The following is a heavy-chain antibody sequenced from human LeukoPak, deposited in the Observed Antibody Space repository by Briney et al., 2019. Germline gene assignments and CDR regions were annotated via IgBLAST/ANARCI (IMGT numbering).Heavy chain of an antibody. D-gene: IGHD2-2*01. J-gene: IGHJ6*03. CDR1: GFTFSSYW. V-gene: IGHV3-7*01. CDR2: IKQDGSEK. Sequence: GGSLRLSCAASGFTFSSYWMSWVRQAPGKGLEWVANIKQDGSEKYYVDSVKGRFTISRDHAKNSLYLQINSLPAEDTAVYYCARVVPAASYYYYYYMDVWGKGTTVTVSS. CDR3: ARVVPAASYYYYYYMDV.